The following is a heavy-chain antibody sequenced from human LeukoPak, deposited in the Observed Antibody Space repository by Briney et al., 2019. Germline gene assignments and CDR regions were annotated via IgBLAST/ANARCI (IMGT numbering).Heavy chain of an antibody. CDR2: IKKDGSEK. J-gene: IGHJ4*02. Sequence: PGGSLRLSCVASGFTFSSYWMSWVRQAPGKGLEWVANIKKDGSEKYYVDSVKGRFTLSRDNTKNSVYLQMNSLRAEDTAVYYCARQRGYMEGYNDYWGQGTLVTVSS. V-gene: IGHV3-7*03. CDR3: ARQRGYMEGYNDY. CDR1: GFTFSSYW. D-gene: IGHD5-18*01.